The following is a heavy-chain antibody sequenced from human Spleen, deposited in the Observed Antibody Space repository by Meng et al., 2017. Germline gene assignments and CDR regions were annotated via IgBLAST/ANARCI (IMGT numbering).Heavy chain of an antibody. CDR3: ARGRVVVSNAPSDY. CDR1: GFSFSSYS. J-gene: IGHJ4*02. Sequence: EVQLLESGGGLVKPGGSLRLSCAASGFSFSSYSMNWVRQAPGKGLEWVASISSSSTYADSLKGRFTISRDNAKNSLYLQMNSLRVEDTAMYFCARGRVVVSNAPSDYWGQGTLVTVSS. D-gene: IGHD3-3*01. CDR2: ISSSST. V-gene: IGHV3-21*06.